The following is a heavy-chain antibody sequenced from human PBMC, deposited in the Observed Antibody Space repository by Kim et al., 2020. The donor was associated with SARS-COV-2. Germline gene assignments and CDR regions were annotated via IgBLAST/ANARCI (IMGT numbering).Heavy chain of an antibody. Sequence: TIHYADSAKGRFTVSRDNAKNSLSLQMNSLRAEDTAVYYCARKVSGSSLRTWGQGTLVTVSS. J-gene: IGHJ5*02. D-gene: IGHD1-26*01. CDR2: TI. CDR3: ARKVSGSSLRT. V-gene: IGHV3-48*03.